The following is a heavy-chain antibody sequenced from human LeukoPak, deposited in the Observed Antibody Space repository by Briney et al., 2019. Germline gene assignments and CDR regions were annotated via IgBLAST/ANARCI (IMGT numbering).Heavy chain of an antibody. CDR2: INHSGST. J-gene: IGHJ4*02. CDR1: GGSFSGYY. Sequence: KPSETLSLTCAVYGGSFSGYYWSWIRQPPGKGLEWIGEINHSGSTNYNPSLKSRVTISVDTSKNQFSLKLSSVTAADTAVYYCARTARVGYCSGGSCLDYWGQGTLVTVSS. CDR3: ARTARVGYCSGGSCLDY. D-gene: IGHD2-15*01. V-gene: IGHV4-34*01.